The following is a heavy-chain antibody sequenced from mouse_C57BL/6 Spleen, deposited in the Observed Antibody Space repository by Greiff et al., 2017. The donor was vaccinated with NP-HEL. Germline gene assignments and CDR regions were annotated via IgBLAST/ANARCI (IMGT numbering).Heavy chain of an antibody. J-gene: IGHJ4*01. V-gene: IGHV5-2*01. D-gene: IGHD2-4*01. CDR3: ARPSTMITDPYYYAMDY. CDR1: EYEFPSHD. Sequence: EVQGVESGGGLVQPGESLKLSCESNEYEFPSHDMSWVRKTPEKRLELVAAINSDGGSTYYPDTMERRFIISRDNTKKTLYLQMSSLRSEDTALYYCARPSTMITDPYYYAMDYWGQGTSVTVSS. CDR2: INSDGGST.